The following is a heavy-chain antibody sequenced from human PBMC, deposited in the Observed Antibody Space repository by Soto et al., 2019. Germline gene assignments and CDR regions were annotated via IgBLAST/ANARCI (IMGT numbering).Heavy chain of an antibody. J-gene: IGHJ4*02. Sequence: PGGSLRLSCAASGFTFSSYAMSWVRQAPGKGLEWVSAISGSGGSTYYADSVKGRFTISRDSSKNTLYLQMNSLRAEDTAVYYCAKDRSRQLLLYDYFDYWGQGTLVTVSS. D-gene: IGHD2-2*02. V-gene: IGHV3-23*01. CDR1: GFTFSSYA. CDR3: AKDRSRQLLLYDYFDY. CDR2: ISGSGGST.